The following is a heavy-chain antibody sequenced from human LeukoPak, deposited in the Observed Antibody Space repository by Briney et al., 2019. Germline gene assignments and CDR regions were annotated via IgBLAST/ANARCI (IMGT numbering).Heavy chain of an antibody. CDR1: GGSISSYY. Sequence: PSETLSLTCTVSGGSISSYYWSWIRQPPGKGLEWIGEINHSGSTNYNPSLKSRVTISVDTSKNQFSLKLSSVTAADTAVYYCAGPAYYYDSSGYYYYGMDVWGQGTTVTVSS. CDR2: INHSGST. CDR3: AGPAYYYDSSGYYYYGMDV. J-gene: IGHJ6*02. D-gene: IGHD3-22*01. V-gene: IGHV4-34*01.